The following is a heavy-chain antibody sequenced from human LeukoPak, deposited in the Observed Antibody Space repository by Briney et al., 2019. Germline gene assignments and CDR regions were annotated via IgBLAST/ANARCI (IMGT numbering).Heavy chain of an antibody. V-gene: IGHV3-9*01. D-gene: IGHD2-2*01. CDR1: GFTFDDYA. CDR3: AKGRDKYQLLSKNWFDP. CDR2: ISWNSGSI. Sequence: GGSLRLSCAASGFTFDDYAMHWVRQAPGKGLEWVSGISWNSGSIGYADSVKGRFTISRDNAKNSLYLQMNSLRAEDTALYYCAKGRDKYQLLSKNWFDPWGQGTLVTVSS. J-gene: IGHJ5*02.